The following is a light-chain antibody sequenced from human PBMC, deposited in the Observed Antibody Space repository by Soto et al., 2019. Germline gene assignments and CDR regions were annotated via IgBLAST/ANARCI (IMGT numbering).Light chain of an antibody. Sequence: DIQMTQSPSSLSAPVGDRVTITCRASQSISSYLNWYQQKPGKAPKLLIYAASSLQSGVPSRFSGSGSGTDFTLTISSLQPEDFATYYCQQSYSTPCTFGQGTKVDIK. CDR1: QSISSY. V-gene: IGKV1-39*01. CDR3: QQSYSTPCT. J-gene: IGKJ1*01. CDR2: AAS.